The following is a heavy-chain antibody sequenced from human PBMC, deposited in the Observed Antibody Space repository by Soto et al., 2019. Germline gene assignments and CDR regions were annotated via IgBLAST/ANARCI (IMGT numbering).Heavy chain of an antibody. CDR1: GFTFSNAW. J-gene: IGHJ4*01. V-gene: IGHV3-15*07. CDR3: TTDSYITSIIVRFDY. CDR2: VKSKNDGGTT. Sequence: GGSLRLSCAASGFTFSNAWINWVRQAPGKGLEWVGRVKSKNDGGTTDFAAPVKGRFAISRDDSKNMVYLEMNSLQTEDTAINYCTTDSYITSIIVRFDYWGHGTLVTSPQ. D-gene: IGHD3-22*01.